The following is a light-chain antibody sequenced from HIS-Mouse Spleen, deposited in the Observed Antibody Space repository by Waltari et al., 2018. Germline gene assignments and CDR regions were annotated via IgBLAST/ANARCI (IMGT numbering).Light chain of an antibody. CDR1: ALPKTY. V-gene: IGLV3-10*01. CDR3: YSTDSSGNHRV. CDR2: EDS. J-gene: IGLJ2*01. Sequence: SYVLTQPPSVSVSPGQTARLTCSGSALPKTYAYWYQQKSGQAPVLVIYEDSKRPSGIPERFSGSSSGTMATLTISGAQVEDEADYYCYSTDSSGNHRVFGGGTKLTVL.